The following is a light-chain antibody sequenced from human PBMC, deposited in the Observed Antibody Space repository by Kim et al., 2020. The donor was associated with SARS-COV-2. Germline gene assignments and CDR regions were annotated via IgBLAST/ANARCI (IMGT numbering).Light chain of an antibody. CDR1: QTVSSNY. J-gene: IGKJ2*01. CDR2: GAS. Sequence: EIVLTQNPGTLSLSPGERATLSCRASQTVSSNYLAWYQQRPGQAPRLLISGASSRATGIPDKFSGSGSGTDFTLTISRLEPEDFAVYSCRQNVGSRNTLGQGPSWRS. V-gene: IGKV3-20*01. CDR3: RQNVGSRNT.